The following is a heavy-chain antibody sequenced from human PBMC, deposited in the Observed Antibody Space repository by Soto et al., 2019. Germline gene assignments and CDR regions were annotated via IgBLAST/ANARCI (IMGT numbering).Heavy chain of an antibody. J-gene: IGHJ4*02. CDR2: ISYDGSNK. CDR3: AKGSNTAMANYFDY. Sequence: QVQRVESGGGVVQPGRSLRLSCAASGFTFSSYGMHWVRQAPGKGLEWVAVISYDGSNKYYADSVKGRFTISRDNSKNTLYLQMNSLRAEDTAVYYCAKGSNTAMANYFDYWGQGTLVTVSS. CDR1: GFTFSSYG. D-gene: IGHD5-18*01. V-gene: IGHV3-30*18.